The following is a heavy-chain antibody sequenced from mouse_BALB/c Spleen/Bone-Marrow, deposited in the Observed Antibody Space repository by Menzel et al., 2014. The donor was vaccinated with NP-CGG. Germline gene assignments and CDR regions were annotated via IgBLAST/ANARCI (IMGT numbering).Heavy chain of an antibody. J-gene: IGHJ1*01. CDR3: ARDRGWYLDV. D-gene: IGHD2-14*01. CDR1: GFNIKDTY. Sequence: VQLKQSGADLVKPGASVKLSCTASGFNIKDTYINWVRQRPDQGLEWIGRIDPANGNNKYDPKFQGKATITADTSSNTAYLQLSSLTSEDTVVYYCARDRGWYLDVWGAGTTVTVSS. V-gene: IGHV14-3*02. CDR2: IDPANGNN.